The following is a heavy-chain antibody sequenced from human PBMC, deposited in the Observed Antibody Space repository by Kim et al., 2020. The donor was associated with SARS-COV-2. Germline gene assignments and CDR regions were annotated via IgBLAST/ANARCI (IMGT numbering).Heavy chain of an antibody. CDR1: GGSISSCY. CDR3: ERADDSSGYYPY. CDR2: VYFSDSA. D-gene: IGHD3-22*01. Sequence: SETLSLTCTVAGGSISSCYWSWSWKRPGTGLGWVWYVYFSDSANHNHSLKCRVTITVDTSKTQLSLKLSSVTAADTAVYYCERADDSSGYYPYWGQRTLVTVPS. V-gene: IGHV4-59*01. J-gene: IGHJ4*02.